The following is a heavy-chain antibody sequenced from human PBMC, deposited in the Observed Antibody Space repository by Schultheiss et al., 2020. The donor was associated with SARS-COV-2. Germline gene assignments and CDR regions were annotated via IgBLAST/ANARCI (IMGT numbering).Heavy chain of an antibody. V-gene: IGHV3-21*01. Sequence: GGSLRLSCAASGFSFRSYTMNWVRQAPGKGLEWVSSISSSSTYIHYADSVKGRFTISRDNAKNSLYLQMNSLRAEDTAVYYCARELHSSSWYFDYWGQGTLVTVSS. CDR1: GFSFRSYT. CDR3: ARELHSSSWYFDY. D-gene: IGHD6-13*01. J-gene: IGHJ4*02. CDR2: ISSSSTYI.